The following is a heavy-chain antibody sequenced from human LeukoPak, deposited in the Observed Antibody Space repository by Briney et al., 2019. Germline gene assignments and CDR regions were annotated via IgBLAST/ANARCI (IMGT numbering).Heavy chain of an antibody. CDR3: ARDFRVRTYYYGMDV. J-gene: IGHJ6*02. D-gene: IGHD5-24*01. CDR2: IYYSGST. CDR1: GGSISSYY. V-gene: IGHV4-59*01. Sequence: SETLSLTCTVSGGSISSYYWSWIRQPPGKGLEWIGYIYYSGSTNYNPSLKSRVTISVDTSKNQVSLKLSSVTAADTAMYDCARDFRVRTYYYGMDVWGQGTTVTVSS.